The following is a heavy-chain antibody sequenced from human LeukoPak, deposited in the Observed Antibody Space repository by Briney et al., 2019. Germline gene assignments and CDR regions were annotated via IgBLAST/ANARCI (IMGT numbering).Heavy chain of an antibody. Sequence: PGRSLRLSCAASGFTFDDYAMHWVRQAPGKGLEWVSGIIWNSGSIGYADSVKGRFTISRDNAKNSLYLQMNSLRAEDTALYYCAKGPMPVTAKNYFDYWGQGTLVTVSS. CDR3: AKGPMPVTAKNYFDY. CDR1: GFTFDDYA. V-gene: IGHV3-9*01. J-gene: IGHJ4*02. D-gene: IGHD2-2*01. CDR2: IIWNSGSI.